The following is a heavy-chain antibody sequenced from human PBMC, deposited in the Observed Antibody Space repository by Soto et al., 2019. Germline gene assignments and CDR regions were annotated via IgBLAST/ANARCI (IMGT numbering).Heavy chain of an antibody. CDR2: IYYSGST. CDR1: GGSISSGDYY. V-gene: IGHV4-30-4*02. D-gene: IGHD6-13*01. CDR3: ASSFGVAAAGPFDY. J-gene: IGHJ4*02. Sequence: PSETLSLTCTVSGGSISSGDYYWSWIRQPPGKGLEWIGYIYYSGSTYYNPSLKSRVTISVDTSKNQFSLKLSSVTAADTAVYYCASSFGVAAAGPFDYWGQGTLVPVSA.